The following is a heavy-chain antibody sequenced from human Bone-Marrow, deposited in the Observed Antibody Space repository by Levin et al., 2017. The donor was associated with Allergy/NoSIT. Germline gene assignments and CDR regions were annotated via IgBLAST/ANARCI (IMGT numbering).Heavy chain of an antibody. CDR2: IYAGGGS. J-gene: IGHJ6*03. V-gene: IGHV4-61*09. Sequence: SETLSLTCTVSGGSISSGTYYWSWIRQPAGKGLEWIGHIYAGGGSSYNPSLKSRVTISVDTSENQFSLKLTSVNAADTAVYYCARDRRGYTYGPYTDYYGYSMDVWGKGTTVTVSS. D-gene: IGHD5-18*01. CDR3: ARDRRGYTYGPYTDYYGYSMDV. CDR1: GGSISSGTYY.